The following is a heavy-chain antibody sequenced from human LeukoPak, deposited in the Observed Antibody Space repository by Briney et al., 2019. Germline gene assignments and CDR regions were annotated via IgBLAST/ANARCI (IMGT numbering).Heavy chain of an antibody. CDR1: GGTFSSYA. CDR2: IIPIFGTA. J-gene: IGHJ6*03. V-gene: IGHV1-69*06. D-gene: IGHD5-18*01. CDR3: ARGRERVQLGMDYYYYYYMDV. Sequence: GASVKVSCKASGGTFSSYAISWVRQAPGQGLEWMGGIIPIFGTANYAQKFQGRVTITADKSTSTAYMELSSLRSEDTAVYYCARGRERVQLGMDYYYYYYMDVWGKGTTVTVSS.